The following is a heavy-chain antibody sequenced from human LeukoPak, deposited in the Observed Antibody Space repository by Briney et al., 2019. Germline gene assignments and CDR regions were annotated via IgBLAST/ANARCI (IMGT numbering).Heavy chain of an antibody. J-gene: IGHJ3*02. D-gene: IGHD1-1*01. CDR3: VRSNWNDALDAFDI. CDR1: GGTFSSYA. V-gene: IGHV1-69*13. CDR2: IIPIFGTA. Sequence: SVKVSCKASGGTFSSYAISWVRQAPGQGLEWMGGIIPIFGTANYAQKFQGRVTITADESTSTAYMELSSLRSEDTAVYYCVRSNWNDALDAFDIWGQGTMVTVSS.